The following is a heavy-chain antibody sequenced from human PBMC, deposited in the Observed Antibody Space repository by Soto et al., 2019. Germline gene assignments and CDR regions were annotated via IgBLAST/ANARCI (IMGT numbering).Heavy chain of an antibody. Sequence: SETLYLTCAVSGCSISDAYYWGWIRQPPGKGLEWIGSVSHSGSSYYNPSLKRRVTISMDTSKNQFSLKLTSVTAADTAVYYCARALVVVINNYFDYWGQGA. CDR3: ARALVVVINNYFDY. CDR1: GCSISDAYY. J-gene: IGHJ4*02. V-gene: IGHV4-38-2*01. CDR2: VSHSGSS. D-gene: IGHD3-22*01.